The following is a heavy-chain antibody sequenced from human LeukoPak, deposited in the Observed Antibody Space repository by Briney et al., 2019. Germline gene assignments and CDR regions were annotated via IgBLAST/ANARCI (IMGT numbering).Heavy chain of an antibody. CDR2: IKQDGSEK. CDR1: GFTFSSYW. CDR3: AREGYARGWDFDY. V-gene: IGHV3-7*01. Sequence: TGGSLRLSCAASGFTFSSYWMSWVRQAPGKGLEWVANIKQDGSEKYYVDSVKGRFTISRDNAKNSLYLQMNSLRVEDTAVYYCAREGYARGWDFDYWGQGTLVTVSS. D-gene: IGHD5-12*01. J-gene: IGHJ4*02.